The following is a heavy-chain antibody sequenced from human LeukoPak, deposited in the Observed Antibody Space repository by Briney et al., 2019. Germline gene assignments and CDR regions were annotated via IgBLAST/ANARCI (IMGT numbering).Heavy chain of an antibody. CDR2: IYYSGST. CDR3: ARFGDMFDY. J-gene: IGHJ4*02. D-gene: IGHD3-10*01. Sequence: SETLSLTCTVSGGSISSYYWSWIRQPPGKGLEWIGYIYYSGSTKYNPSLKSRVTISVDTSRDQFSLKLSSVTAADTAVYYCARFGDMFDYWGQGTLVTVSS. CDR1: GGSISSYY. V-gene: IGHV4-59*01.